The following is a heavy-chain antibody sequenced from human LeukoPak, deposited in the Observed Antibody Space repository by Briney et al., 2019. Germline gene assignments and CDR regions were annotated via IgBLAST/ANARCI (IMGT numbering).Heavy chain of an antibody. V-gene: IGHV3-7*01. J-gene: IGHJ4*02. Sequence: GGSLRLSCAASGFTFSSYSMNWVRQAPGKGLEWVANIKQDGSEKYYVDSVKGRFTISRDNAKNSLYLQMNSLRAEDTAVYYCARDLSCWGQGTLVTVSS. CDR3: ARDLSC. CDR1: GFTFSSYS. CDR2: IKQDGSEK.